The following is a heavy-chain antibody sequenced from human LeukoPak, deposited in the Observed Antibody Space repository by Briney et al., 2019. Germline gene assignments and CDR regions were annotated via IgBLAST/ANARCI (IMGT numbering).Heavy chain of an antibody. Sequence: GASVKVSCKASGYTFTSYGISWVRQAPGQGLEWMGWISAHNGYTDYAQKLQFRVTMTTDISTSTAYMELRSLRSDDTAVYYCARDKAVTTEVTQHFQHWGQGTLVTVSS. J-gene: IGHJ1*01. CDR3: ARDKAVTTEVTQHFQH. CDR1: GYTFTSYG. D-gene: IGHD4-23*01. CDR2: ISAHNGYT. V-gene: IGHV1-18*01.